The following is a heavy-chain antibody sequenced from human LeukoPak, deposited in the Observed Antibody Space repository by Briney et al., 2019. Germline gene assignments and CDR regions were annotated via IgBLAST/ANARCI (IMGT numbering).Heavy chain of an antibody. CDR2: ISWNSGSI. D-gene: IGHD3-3*01. J-gene: IGHJ6*02. CDR3: ARVQTYDFWSGYIGMGV. V-gene: IGHV3-9*01. CDR1: GFTFDDYA. Sequence: GGSLRLSCAASGFTFDDYAMHWVRQAPGKGLEWVSGISWNSGSIGYADSVKGRFTISRDNAKNSLYLQMNSLRAEDTAVYYCARVQTYDFWSGYIGMGVWGQGTTVTVSS.